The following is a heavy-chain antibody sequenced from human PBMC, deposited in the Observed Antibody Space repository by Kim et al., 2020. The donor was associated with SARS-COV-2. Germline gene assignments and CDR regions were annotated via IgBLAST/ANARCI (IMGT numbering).Heavy chain of an antibody. CDR1: GFTFSSYS. CDR3: ARDRRYSYGFPVSHYMDV. V-gene: IGHV3-21*01. CDR2: ISSSSSYI. J-gene: IGHJ6*03. D-gene: IGHD5-18*01. Sequence: GGSLRLSCAASGFTFSSYSMNWVRQAPGKGLEWVSSISSSSSYIYYADSVKGRFTISRDNAKNSLYLQMNSLRAEDTAVYYCARDRRYSYGFPVSHYMDVWGKGTTVTVSS.